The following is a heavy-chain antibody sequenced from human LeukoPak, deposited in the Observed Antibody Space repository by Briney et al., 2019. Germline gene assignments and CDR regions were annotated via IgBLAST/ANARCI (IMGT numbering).Heavy chain of an antibody. J-gene: IGHJ4*02. V-gene: IGHV1-2*02. CDR2: INPNSGGT. D-gene: IGHD3-10*01. CDR3: ARGFWGFGEHGDY. CDR1: GYTFTGYY. Sequence: ASVKVSCKASGYTFTGYYMHWVRQAPGQGLEWMGWINPNSGGTNYAQKFQGRVTMTRDTSISTAYMELSRLRSDDTAVYYCARGFWGFGEHGDYWGQGTLVTVSS.